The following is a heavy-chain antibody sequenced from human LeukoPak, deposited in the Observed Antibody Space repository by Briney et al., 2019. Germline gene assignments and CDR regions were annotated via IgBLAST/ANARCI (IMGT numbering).Heavy chain of an antibody. D-gene: IGHD5-18*01. Sequence: SETLSLTCTVSGYSISSGYYWGWIRQPPGKGLEWIGTIYHSGSTYYNPSLKSRVTISVDTSKNQFSLKLSSVTAADTAVYYCASSGYSYADPGYYYYGMDVWGQGTTVTVSS. J-gene: IGHJ6*02. V-gene: IGHV4-38-2*02. CDR1: GYSISSGYY. CDR3: ASSGYSYADPGYYYYGMDV. CDR2: IYHSGST.